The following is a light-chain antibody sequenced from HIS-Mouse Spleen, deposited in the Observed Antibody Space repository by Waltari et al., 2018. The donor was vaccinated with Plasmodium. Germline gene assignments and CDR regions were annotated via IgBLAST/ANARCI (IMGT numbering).Light chain of an antibody. CDR2: EDS. CDR1: AFPKKY. V-gene: IGLV3-10*01. Sequence: YELTQPPSVPVSPGQTARITGTGDAFPKKYAYWYQQKSGHAPVLVIYEDSKRPSGIPERFSGSSSGTMATLTSSGAQVEDEADYYCYSTDSSGNHRVFGGGTKLTVL. J-gene: IGLJ3*02. CDR3: YSTDSSGNHRV.